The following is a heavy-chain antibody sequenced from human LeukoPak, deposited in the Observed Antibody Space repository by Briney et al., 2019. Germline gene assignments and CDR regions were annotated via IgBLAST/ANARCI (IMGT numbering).Heavy chain of an antibody. CDR1: GGSINNYY. V-gene: IGHV4-39*07. CDR3: ARDDHGDYDWFDP. D-gene: IGHD4-17*01. J-gene: IGHJ5*02. Sequence: PSETLSLTCTVSGGSINNYYWSWIRQPPGKGLEWIGTIYYNGGTDYNPSLKSRVTISVDTSKNQFSLKLSSVTAADTAVYYCARDDHGDYDWFDPWGQGTLVTVSS. CDR2: IYYNGGT.